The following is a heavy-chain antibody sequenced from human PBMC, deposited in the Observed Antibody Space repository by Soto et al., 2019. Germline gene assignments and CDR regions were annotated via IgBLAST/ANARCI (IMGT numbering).Heavy chain of an antibody. CDR1: GGSISSGGYY. CDR3: ARHYCDYIWGSYHFVVLGGFEPNYYYYYMDV. V-gene: IGHV4-31*03. CDR2: INYSGST. Sequence: PSETLSLTCTVSGGSISSGGYYWSWIRQHPGKGLEWIGYINYSGSTYYNPSLKSRVTISVDTSKNQFSLKLSSVTAADTAVYYCARHYCDYIWGSYHFVVLGGFEPNYYYYYMDVWGKGTTVTVSS. J-gene: IGHJ6*03. D-gene: IGHD3-16*01.